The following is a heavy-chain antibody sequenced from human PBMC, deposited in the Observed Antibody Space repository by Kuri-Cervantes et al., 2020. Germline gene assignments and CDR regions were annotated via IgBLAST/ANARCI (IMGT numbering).Heavy chain of an antibody. CDR2: IGTAGDT. CDR1: GFTFSSYD. D-gene: IGHD3-10*01. J-gene: IGHJ3*02. CDR3: ASSQLLWFGGGADAFDI. Sequence: GESLKISCTASGFTFSSYDMHWVRQATGKGLEWVSAIGTAGDTYYPGSVKGRFTISRENAKNSLYLQMNSLRAGDTAVYYCASSQLLWFGGGADAFDIWGQGTMVTVSS. V-gene: IGHV3-13*01.